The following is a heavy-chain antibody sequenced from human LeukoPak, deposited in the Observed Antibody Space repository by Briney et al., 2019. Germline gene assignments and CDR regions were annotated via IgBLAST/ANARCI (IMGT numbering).Heavy chain of an antibody. CDR2: ISSSSSTI. CDR1: GFTFSSYS. D-gene: IGHD1-20*01. J-gene: IGHJ6*02. V-gene: IGHV3-48*01. Sequence: GGSLRLSCAASGFTFSSYSMNWVRQAPGKGLEWVSYISSSSSTIYYADSVKGRFTISRDNAKNSLYLQMNSLRAEDTAVYYCARARSRIITGTTPQKYGMDVWGQGTTVTVSS. CDR3: ARARSRIITGTTPQKYGMDV.